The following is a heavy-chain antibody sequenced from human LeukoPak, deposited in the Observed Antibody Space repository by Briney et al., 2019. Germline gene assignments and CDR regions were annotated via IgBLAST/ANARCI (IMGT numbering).Heavy chain of an antibody. CDR2: IYYSGSA. Sequence: SETLSLTCTVSGGSISSSSYYWGWIRQPPGKGLEWIWSIYYSGSAYYSPSLKSRVTISVDTSKNQFSLKLSSVTAADTAVYYCASLYRGIFGVVINLSYYYYMDVWGKGTTVTVSS. V-gene: IGHV4-39*01. CDR1: GGSISSSSYY. CDR3: ASLYRGIFGVVINLSYYYYMDV. D-gene: IGHD3-3*01. J-gene: IGHJ6*03.